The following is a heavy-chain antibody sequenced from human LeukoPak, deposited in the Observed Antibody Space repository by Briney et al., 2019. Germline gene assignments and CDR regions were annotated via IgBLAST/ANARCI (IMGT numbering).Heavy chain of an antibody. CDR1: GFIFTSYW. Sequence: GESLKISCKGSGFIFTSYWIAWVRQMPGKGLVWMGIIFPSDSDTRYSPSFQGQVTISADKSISTAYLQWSSLKASDTAMYFCARMSAFDIWGQGTMVTVSS. V-gene: IGHV5-51*01. CDR2: IFPSDSDT. J-gene: IGHJ3*02. CDR3: ARMSAFDI.